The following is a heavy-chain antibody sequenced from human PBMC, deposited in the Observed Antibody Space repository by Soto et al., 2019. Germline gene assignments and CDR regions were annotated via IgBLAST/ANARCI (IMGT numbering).Heavy chain of an antibody. CDR3: ARVYYSGAFDI. V-gene: IGHV1-46*01. CDR1: GYTITIYY. Sequence: ALVKVACKASGYTITIYYRHWVRKNPGQGLEWMGIINPSGGSTSYAQKFQGRVTMTRDTSTSTVYMELSSLRSEDTAVYYCARVYYSGAFDIWGQGTMVTVSS. CDR2: INPSGGST. J-gene: IGHJ3*02. D-gene: IGHD3-10*01.